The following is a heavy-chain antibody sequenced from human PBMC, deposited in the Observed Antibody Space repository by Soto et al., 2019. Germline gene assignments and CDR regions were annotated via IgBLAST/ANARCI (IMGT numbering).Heavy chain of an antibody. CDR2: ISAYNGNT. CDR1: GYTFTSYG. V-gene: IGHV1-18*01. J-gene: IGHJ3*02. Sequence: WASVKVSCKASGYTFTSYGISWVRQAPGQGLEWMGWISAYNGNTNYAQKLQGRVTMTTDTSTSTAYMELRSLRSDDTAVYYCATPAAGDSSGYLTSLGAFAIWGQGTMVTVSS. CDR3: ATPAAGDSSGYLTSLGAFAI. D-gene: IGHD3-22*01.